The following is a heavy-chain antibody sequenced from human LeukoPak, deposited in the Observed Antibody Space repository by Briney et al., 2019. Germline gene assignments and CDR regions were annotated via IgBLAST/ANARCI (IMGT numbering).Heavy chain of an antibody. CDR1: GFTFSPYW. CDR3: ARRDYYGSGSPDF. CDR2: INTDGSTT. Sequence: GGSLRLSCAASGFTFSPYWMHWVRQVPGKGLVWVSHINTDGSTTTYADSVKGRFTISRDNAKNTLYLQMNSLRAEDTALYYCARRDYYGSGSPDFWGQGTLVTVSS. V-gene: IGHV3-74*01. D-gene: IGHD3-10*01. J-gene: IGHJ4*02.